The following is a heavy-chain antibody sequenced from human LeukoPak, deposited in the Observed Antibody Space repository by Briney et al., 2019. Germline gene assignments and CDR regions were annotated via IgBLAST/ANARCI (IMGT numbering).Heavy chain of an antibody. CDR1: GFTFDDYA. D-gene: IGHD3-10*01. CDR2: ISWNSVSI. J-gene: IGHJ3*02. V-gene: IGHV3-9*01. CDR3: AKDYYYGSGRPKLCAFDI. Sequence: SGGSLRLSCAASGFTFDDYAMHWVRQAPGKGLEWVSGISWNSVSIGYADSVKGRFTISRDNAKNSLYLQMNSLRAEDTALYYCAKDYYYGSGRPKLCAFDIWGQGTMVTVSS.